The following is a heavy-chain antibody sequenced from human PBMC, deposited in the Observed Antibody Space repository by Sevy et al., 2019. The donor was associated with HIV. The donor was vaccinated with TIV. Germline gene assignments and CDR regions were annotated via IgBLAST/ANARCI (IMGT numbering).Heavy chain of an antibody. CDR3: ARDLPPSATTVAHFDY. CDR2: ISSSSSTI. J-gene: IGHJ4*02. Sequence: GGSLRLSCAASGFMFSSYEMNWVRQAPGKGLEWILYISSSSSTIYYADSVKGRFTISRDKAKNSRYLQMNSLRTDDTAVYYCARDLPPSATTVAHFDYWGPGTLVTVSS. CDR1: GFMFSSYE. D-gene: IGHD4-17*01. V-gene: IGHV3-48*03.